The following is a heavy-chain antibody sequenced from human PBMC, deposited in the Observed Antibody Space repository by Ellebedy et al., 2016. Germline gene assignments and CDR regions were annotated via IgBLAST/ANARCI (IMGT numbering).Heavy chain of an antibody. D-gene: IGHD5-24*01. CDR2: IYYSGST. J-gene: IGHJ4*02. CDR1: GGSISSYY. V-gene: IGHV4-59*12. Sequence: SETLSLTXTVSGGSISSYYWSWIRQPPGKGLEWIGYIYYSGSTNYNPSLKSRVTISVDTSKNQFSLKLSSVTAADTAVYYCAREGGDGYIDYWGQGTLVTVSS. CDR3: AREGGDGYIDY.